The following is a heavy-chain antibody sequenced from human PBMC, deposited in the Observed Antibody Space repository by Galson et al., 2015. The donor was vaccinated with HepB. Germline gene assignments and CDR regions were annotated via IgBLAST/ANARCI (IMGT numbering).Heavy chain of an antibody. CDR1: GYTFTSYY. CDR3: ARGGSGRSTAGYYMDV. J-gene: IGHJ6*03. CDR2: INPSGGST. Sequence: SVKVSCKASGYTFTSYYMHWVRQAPGQGLEWLGVINPSGGSTTYAQKFQDRVTMTRDTSTSTVYMELSSLRSEDTAVYYCARGGSGRSTAGYYMDVWGKGTTVTVSS. V-gene: IGHV1-46*03. D-gene: IGHD1-26*01.